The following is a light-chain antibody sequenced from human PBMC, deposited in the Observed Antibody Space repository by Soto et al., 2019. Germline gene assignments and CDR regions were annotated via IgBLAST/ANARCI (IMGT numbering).Light chain of an antibody. Sequence: QSALTQPASVSGSPGQSITISCTGTSSDVGGYNYVSWYQQHPGKAPKLMIYEVSNRHSGVSNRFSGSKSGNTASLTISGLHAEDEADYYCSSYTSSSTYDFATGTKVTVL. CDR2: EVS. CDR1: SSDVGGYNY. V-gene: IGLV2-14*01. CDR3: SSYTSSSTYD. J-gene: IGLJ1*01.